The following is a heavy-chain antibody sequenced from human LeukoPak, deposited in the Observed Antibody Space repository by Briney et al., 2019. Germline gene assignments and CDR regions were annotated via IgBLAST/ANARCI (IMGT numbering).Heavy chain of an antibody. V-gene: IGHV3-23*01. J-gene: IGHJ3*02. CDR3: AKDLSLYSSSWNDAFDI. CDR2: ISGSGGST. D-gene: IGHD6-13*01. Sequence: GGSLRLSCAASGFTFSSYAMSWVRQAPGKGLEWVSAISGSGGSTYYADSVKGRFTISRDNSKNTLYLQMNSLRAEDTAVYYCAKDLSLYSSSWNDAFDIWGQGTMVTVSS. CDR1: GFTFSSYA.